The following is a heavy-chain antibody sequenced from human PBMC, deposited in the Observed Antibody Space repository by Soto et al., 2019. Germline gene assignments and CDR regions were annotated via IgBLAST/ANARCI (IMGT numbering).Heavy chain of an antibody. CDR3: ARLHPGYCSVFTCYPFSFYF. CDR2: IFPNGNT. V-gene: IGHV4-4*07. CDR1: RGYVNTFH. D-gene: IGHD2-15*01. Sequence: PSETLSLTCTVSRGYVNTFHWSWVRQPAGKGLEWIGRIFPNGNTDYSPSLKSRVTLSVDTSKNQISLNLTSVTAADTAVYYCARLHPGYCSVFTCYPFSFYFGGRGTLFT. J-gene: IGHJ4*02.